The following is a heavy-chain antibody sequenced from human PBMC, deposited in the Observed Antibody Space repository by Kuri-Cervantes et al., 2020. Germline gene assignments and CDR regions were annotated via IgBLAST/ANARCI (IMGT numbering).Heavy chain of an antibody. V-gene: IGHV1-69*13. CDR1: GGTFSSYA. CDR3: ATTVTTQLVMDV. CDR2: IVPIFGTA. J-gene: IGHJ6*02. D-gene: IGHD4-17*01. Sequence: SVKVSCKASGGTFSSYAISWVRQAPGQGLEWMGGIVPIFGTANYAKKFQGRVTITADESTSTAYMELSGLRSEDTAVYYCATTVTTQLVMDVWGQVTTVTVSS.